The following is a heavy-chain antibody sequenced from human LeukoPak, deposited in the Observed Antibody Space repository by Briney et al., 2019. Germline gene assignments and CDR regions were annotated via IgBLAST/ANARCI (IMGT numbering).Heavy chain of an antibody. CDR1: GGSFRGYY. CDR2: INHSGST. Sequence: SETLSFTCAVYGGSFRGYYWSWIRQSPGKGMEWIGEINHSGSTNYNPSLKSRVTISGDMSKNQFSLMLSSLTAADTAVYYCASRLSYHYMDVWGKGTTVTVSS. D-gene: IGHD2-21*02. V-gene: IGHV4-34*01. J-gene: IGHJ6*03. CDR3: ASRLSYHYMDV.